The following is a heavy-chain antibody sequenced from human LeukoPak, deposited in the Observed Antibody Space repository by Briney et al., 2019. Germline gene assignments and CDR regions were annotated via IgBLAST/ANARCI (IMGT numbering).Heavy chain of an antibody. CDR1: GFTFSNFA. Sequence: GGSLRLSCAASGFTFSNFAMSWVRQAPGKGLEWVSTVSGSASNTYYADSVKGRFTISRDNSKNTLYLQMNSLRAEDTAVYYCAKGGYVFDYWGQGTLVTVSS. CDR3: AKGGYVFDY. CDR2: VSGSASNT. D-gene: IGHD5-12*01. V-gene: IGHV3-23*01. J-gene: IGHJ4*02.